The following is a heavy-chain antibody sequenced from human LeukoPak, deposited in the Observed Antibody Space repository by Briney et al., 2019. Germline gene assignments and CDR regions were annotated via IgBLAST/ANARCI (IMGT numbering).Heavy chain of an antibody. CDR1: GASISSYY. J-gene: IGHJ4*02. V-gene: IGHV4-59*01. D-gene: IGHD1-26*01. CDR3: ARSTMGATSFDY. CDR2: IYYSGST. Sequence: SETLSLTCTVSGASISSYYWSWIRQPPGKGLEWIGYIYYSGSTNYNPSLKSRVTISVDTSKNQFSLKLSSVTAADTAVYYCARSTMGATSFDYWGQGTLVTVSS.